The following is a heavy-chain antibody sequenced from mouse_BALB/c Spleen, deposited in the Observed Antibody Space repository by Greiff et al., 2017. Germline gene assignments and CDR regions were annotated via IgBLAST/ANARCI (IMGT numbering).Heavy chain of an antibody. V-gene: IGHV1-69*02. CDR1: GYTFTSYW. Sequence: VKLQQSGAELVRPGASVKLSCKASGYTFTSYWINWVKQRPGQGLEWIGNIYPSDSYTNYNQKFKDKATLTVDKSSSTAYMQLSSPTSEDSAVYYCTRYDGSSYGGFAYWGQGTLVTVSA. CDR3: TRYDGSSYGGFAY. J-gene: IGHJ3*01. CDR2: IYPSDSYT. D-gene: IGHD1-1*01.